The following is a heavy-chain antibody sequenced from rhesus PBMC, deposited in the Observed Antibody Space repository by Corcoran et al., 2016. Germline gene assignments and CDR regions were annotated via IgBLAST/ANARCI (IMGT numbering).Heavy chain of an antibody. CDR3: TRDKGIAAAGTIDY. Sequence: EVQLVESGGGLVQPGGSLRLSCAASGFTFSDYYMSWVRQAPGKGLEWVSTINSASRYIYYADAVKGRFTISRDNAKNALSLHMNSLKTEDTAVYYCTRDKGIAAAGTIDYWGQGVLVTVSS. CDR1: GFTFSDYY. J-gene: IGHJ4*01. D-gene: IGHD6-25*01. V-gene: IGHV3S16*01. CDR2: INSASRYI.